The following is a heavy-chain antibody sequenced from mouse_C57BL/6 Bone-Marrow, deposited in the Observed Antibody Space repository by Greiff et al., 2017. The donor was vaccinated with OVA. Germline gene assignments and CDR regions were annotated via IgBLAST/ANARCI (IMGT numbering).Heavy chain of an antibody. CDR1: GFSLSTFGMG. CDR2: IWWDDDK. Sequence: QVTLKVSGPGLLQPSQSLSLTCSFSGFSLSTFGMGVGWIRQPSGKGLEWLAHIWWDDDKYYNPALKSRITISKDTSNKQVFLKSAKMDTADTATYYCARITTVVDFDYWGQGTTLTVSS. CDR3: ARITTVVDFDY. V-gene: IGHV8-8*01. D-gene: IGHD1-1*01. J-gene: IGHJ2*01.